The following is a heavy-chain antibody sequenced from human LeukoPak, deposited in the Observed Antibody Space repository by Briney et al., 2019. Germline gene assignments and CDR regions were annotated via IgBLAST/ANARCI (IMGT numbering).Heavy chain of an antibody. CDR2: IKQDGSEK. D-gene: IGHD6-19*01. V-gene: IGHV3-7*01. J-gene: IGHJ6*03. CDR3: ARASSSSGWYLKTYYYYYMDV. CDR1: GFTFSSYW. Sequence: GGSLRLSCAASGFTFSSYWMSWVRQAPGKGLEWVANIKQDGSEKYYVDSVKGRFTISRDNAKNPLYLQMNSLRAEDTAVYYCARASSSSGWYLKTYYYYYMDVWGKGTTVTVSS.